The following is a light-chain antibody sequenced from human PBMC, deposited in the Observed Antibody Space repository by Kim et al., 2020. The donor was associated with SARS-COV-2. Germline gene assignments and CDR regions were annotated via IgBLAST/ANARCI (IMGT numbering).Light chain of an antibody. CDR3: AAWDDTLGAVV. J-gene: IGLJ2*01. V-gene: IGLV1-47*01. CDR1: SSNIGTNY. Sequence: QSVLTQPPSASGTPGQRVTISCSGSSSNIGTNYVYWYQQLPRTAPKLLIYRTNQRPSGVPDRFSGSKSGTSASLAISGLRSEDEADYYCAAWDDTLGAVVFGGWTKLTVL. CDR2: RTN.